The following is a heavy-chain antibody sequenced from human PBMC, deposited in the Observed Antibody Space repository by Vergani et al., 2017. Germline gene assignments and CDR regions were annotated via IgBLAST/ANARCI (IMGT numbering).Heavy chain of an antibody. J-gene: IGHJ5*02. CDR1: FDSIRNLY. V-gene: IGHV4-59*11. D-gene: IGHD6-19*01. CDR3: ASDTHSGQRADR. CDR2: IHYSGNT. Sequence: QVQLQESGPGLVKSSETLSLTCSVSFDSIRNLYCNWIRQPPGKGLEWIGSIHYSGNTNYNPSLKTRGTISVDTSKNQFSLTLTSVTAADTAVDYCASDTHSGQRADRWGQGILVTVTS.